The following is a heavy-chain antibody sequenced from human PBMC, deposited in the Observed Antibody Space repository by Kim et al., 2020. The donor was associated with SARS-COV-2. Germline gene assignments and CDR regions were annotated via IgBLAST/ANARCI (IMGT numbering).Heavy chain of an antibody. D-gene: IGHD1-1*01. V-gene: IGHV4-34*01. Sequence: NYNPSLKSRVTISVDTSNTQFSLKLSSVTAADTAKYYCARGRLTSRGFDFWGQGTLVTVSS. J-gene: IGHJ4*02. CDR3: ARGRLTSRGFDF.